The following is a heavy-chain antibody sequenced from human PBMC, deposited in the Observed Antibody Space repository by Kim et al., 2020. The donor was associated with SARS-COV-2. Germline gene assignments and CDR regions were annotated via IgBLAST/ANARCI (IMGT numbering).Heavy chain of an antibody. J-gene: IGHJ4*02. V-gene: IGHV1-46*01. CDR3: ARDQSSIAARGLFDY. D-gene: IGHD6-6*01. Sequence: QKFQGRVTMTRDTSTSTVYMELSSLRSEDTAVYYCARDQSSIAARGLFDYWGQGTLVTVSS.